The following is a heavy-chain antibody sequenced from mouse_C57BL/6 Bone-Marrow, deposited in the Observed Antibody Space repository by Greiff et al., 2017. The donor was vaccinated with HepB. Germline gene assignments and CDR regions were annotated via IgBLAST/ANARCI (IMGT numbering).Heavy chain of an antibody. CDR1: GFTFSDYY. D-gene: IGHD1-1*01. CDR3: ARHDVYYAPMDY. Sequence: EVKLVESGGGLVQPGGSLKLSCAASGFTFSDYYMYWVRQTPEKRLEWVAYISNGGGSTYYPDTVKGRFPISRDNAKNTLYLQMSRLQSEDTAMYYCARHDVYYAPMDYWGQGTSVTVSS. V-gene: IGHV5-12*01. J-gene: IGHJ4*01. CDR2: ISNGGGST.